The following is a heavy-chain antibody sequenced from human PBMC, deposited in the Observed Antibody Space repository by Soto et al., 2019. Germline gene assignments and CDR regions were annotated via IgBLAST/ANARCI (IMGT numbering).Heavy chain of an antibody. J-gene: IGHJ5*02. CDR2: INPSGGST. CDR1: GYTFTSYY. D-gene: IGHD4-17*01. CDR3: ARDGTVKFVAGWFVP. Sequence: QVQLVQSGAEVKKPGASVKVSCKASGYTFTSYYMHWVRQAPGQGLEWMGIINPSGGSTSYAQKFPGRVTMTRDTSTSTVYMELSSLRSEDTAVYYCARDGTVKFVAGWFVPWGQGTLVTVSS. V-gene: IGHV1-46*01.